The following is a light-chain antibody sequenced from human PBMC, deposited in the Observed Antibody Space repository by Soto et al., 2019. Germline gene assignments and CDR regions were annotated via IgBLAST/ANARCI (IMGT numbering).Light chain of an antibody. CDR2: SNT. J-gene: IGLJ1*01. V-gene: IGLV1-44*01. CDR3: SSYTTTNTPYV. CDR1: SSNIGSND. Sequence: QSVLTQPPSASGTPGQRVTISCSGSSSNIGSNDIYWYQQLPGTAPKLLIFSNTKRPSGVPDRFSGSKSATSASLAISGLQAEDEADYYCSSYTTTNTPYVFGSGTKLTVL.